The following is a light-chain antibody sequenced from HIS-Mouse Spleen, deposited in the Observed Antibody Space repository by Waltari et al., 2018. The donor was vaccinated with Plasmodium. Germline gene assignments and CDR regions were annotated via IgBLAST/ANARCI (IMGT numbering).Light chain of an antibody. V-gene: IGLV3-10*01. CDR2: EDS. CDR3: YSTDSSGNHRV. Sequence: SYELTQPPSVSVSPGQTARITCSGAALPKKSAYWYQQKSGQAPVLVIYEDSKRPSGIPERVSGSSSGTMATLTISGAQVEDEADYYCYSTDSSGNHRVFGGGTKLTVL. CDR1: ALPKKS. J-gene: IGLJ3*02.